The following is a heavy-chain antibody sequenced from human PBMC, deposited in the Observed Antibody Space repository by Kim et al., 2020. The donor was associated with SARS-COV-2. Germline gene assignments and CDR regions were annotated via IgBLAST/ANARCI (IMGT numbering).Heavy chain of an antibody. V-gene: IGHV3-13*01. D-gene: IGHD3-10*01. CDR3: ARVSPVRGVSEPYYSMDV. J-gene: IGHJ6*02. CDR1: GFTFSSYD. Sequence: GGSLRLSCAASGFTFSSYDMHWARQATGKGLESVSAIDTAGDTYYQGSVKGRFTISRENAKNSLYLQINSLRVGDTAVYYCARVSPVRGVSEPYYSMDVWVQGTTVAVSS. CDR2: IDTAGDT.